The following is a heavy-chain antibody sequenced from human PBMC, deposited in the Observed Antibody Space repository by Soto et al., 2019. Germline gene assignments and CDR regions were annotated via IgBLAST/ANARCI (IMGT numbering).Heavy chain of an antibody. V-gene: IGHV1-69*01. J-gene: IGHJ4*02. D-gene: IGHD2-21*02. CDR2: IIPIFATA. Sequence: QVQLVQSGAEVKKPGSSVKVSCKASGGTFTSYGVSWVRQAPGQGLEWTGGIIPIFATANYAQKFQGRVTITADESTSTAYMELSSLRSEDSAVYYCVSGDCGGDCSFDYWGQGTLVTVSS. CDR3: VSGDCGGDCSFDY. CDR1: GGTFTSYG.